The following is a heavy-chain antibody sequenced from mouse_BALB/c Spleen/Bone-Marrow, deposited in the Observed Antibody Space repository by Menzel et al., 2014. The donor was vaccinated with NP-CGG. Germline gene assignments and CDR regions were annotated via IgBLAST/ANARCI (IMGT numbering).Heavy chain of an antibody. V-gene: IGHV1-7*01. CDR3: ATGTYYFDY. Sequence: VQLQQSGAELAKPGASVKMSCKASGYTFTSYWMHWVKQRPGQGLEWIGYINPSTGYTEYNQKFKDKATLTADKSSSTAYMQLSSLTSEDSAVYYCATGTYYFDYWGQGTTLTVPS. CDR2: INPSTGYT. J-gene: IGHJ2*01. CDR1: GYTFTSYW. D-gene: IGHD4-1*01.